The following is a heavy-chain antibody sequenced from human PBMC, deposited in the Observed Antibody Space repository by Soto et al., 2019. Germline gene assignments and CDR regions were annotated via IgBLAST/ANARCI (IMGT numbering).Heavy chain of an antibody. J-gene: IGHJ5*02. CDR1: GYSFAGYW. CDR3: ERQIYVSETGPNFQYAFDT. CDR2: IDPSDSQT. D-gene: IGHD5-12*01. Sequence: HGESLKISCKGSGYSFAGYWITWVRQKPGKGLEWMGRIDPSDSQTYYSPSFRGHVTISVTKSITTVFLQWSSLRASDTAMYYCERQIYVSETGPNFQYAFDTWGQGTPVTVSS. V-gene: IGHV5-10-1*01.